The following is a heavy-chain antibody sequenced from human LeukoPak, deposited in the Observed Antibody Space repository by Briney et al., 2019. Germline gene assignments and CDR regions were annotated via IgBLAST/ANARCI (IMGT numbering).Heavy chain of an antibody. CDR2: IYHSGST. CDR3: ARDLYGQVDY. V-gene: IGHV4-59*01. D-gene: IGHD3-16*01. J-gene: IGHJ4*02. CDR1: GGSTSSDY. Sequence: SETLPLTCTVSGGSTSSDYWSWIRQPPGKGLEWIGYIYHSGSTDYNPSLKSRVTISVDTSKNQFFLKLTSVTAADTAVYYCARDLYGQVDYRGQGTLVTVSS.